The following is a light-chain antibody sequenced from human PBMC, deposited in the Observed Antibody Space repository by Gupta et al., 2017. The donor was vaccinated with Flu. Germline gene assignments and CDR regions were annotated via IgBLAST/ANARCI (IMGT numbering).Light chain of an antibody. J-gene: IGKJ2*01. CDR3: QQYDAWPYT. V-gene: IGKV3-15*01. CDR2: GAS. Sequence: EIVMTPSPAPLSVSPGERATLSCRASQSISSNLAWYQQKPGQAPRLLMYGASTRAAGLPARFSGSGSGTGFTLTISSLQSEDFALYYCQQYDAWPYTFGQGTKLEIK. CDR1: QSISSN.